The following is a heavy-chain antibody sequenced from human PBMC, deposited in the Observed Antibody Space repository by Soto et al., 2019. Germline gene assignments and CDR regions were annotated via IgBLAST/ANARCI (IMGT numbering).Heavy chain of an antibody. CDR2: ISSSSSTI. CDR3: AREGTSQPLWFGELLNWFDP. CDR1: GFTFSSYS. Sequence: GGSLRLSCAASGFTFSSYSMNWVRQAPGKGLEWVSYISSSSSTIYYADSVKGRFTISRDNAKNSLYLQMNSLRAEDTAVYYCAREGTSQPLWFGELLNWFDPWGQGTLVTVSS. D-gene: IGHD3-10*01. V-gene: IGHV3-48*01. J-gene: IGHJ5*02.